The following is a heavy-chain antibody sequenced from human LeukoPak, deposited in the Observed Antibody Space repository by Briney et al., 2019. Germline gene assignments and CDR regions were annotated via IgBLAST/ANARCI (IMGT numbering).Heavy chain of an antibody. Sequence: SETLSLTCTVSGGSMTTHHWNWIRQTPGKGLEWIGYVFDSGRSKENPSLKSRVTLSADTSKNQLSLRLSSVTAADTAVYYCTTIKRGNIFGYFDFWGQGILVTVSS. CDR2: VFDSGRS. J-gene: IGHJ4*02. V-gene: IGHV4-59*11. D-gene: IGHD5-18*01. CDR3: TTIKRGNIFGYFDF. CDR1: GGSMTTHH.